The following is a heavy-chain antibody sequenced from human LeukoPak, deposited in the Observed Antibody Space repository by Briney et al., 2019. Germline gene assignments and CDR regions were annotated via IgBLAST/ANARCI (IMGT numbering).Heavy chain of an antibody. Sequence: SETLSLTCTVSGGSISTYYWSWIRQPPGKGLEWIGYIYYSRSTNYSPSLQSRVTISVDTSRNQFSLRLSSVTAADTAMYYCARSGTKTNGFDYWGQGTLVTVSS. CDR1: GGSISTYY. D-gene: IGHD2-8*01. CDR3: ARSGTKTNGFDY. V-gene: IGHV4-59*01. CDR2: IYYSRST. J-gene: IGHJ4*02.